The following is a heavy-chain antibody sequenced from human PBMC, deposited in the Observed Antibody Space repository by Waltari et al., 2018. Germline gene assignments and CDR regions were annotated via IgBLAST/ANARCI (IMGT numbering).Heavy chain of an antibody. D-gene: IGHD3-16*01. CDR1: GYSISSGYY. CDR3: ARHFYTTLDY. Sequence: QVQLQESGQGLVKPSETLSLTCAVSGYSISSGYYWGWIRQTPGKGLEWIGNIYPCASTYYHPSLKCRVTISVDPSNNQFSLKLSSVTAADTALYYCARHFYTTLDYWVQGTLVTVSS. J-gene: IGHJ4*02. CDR2: IYPCAST. V-gene: IGHV4-38-2*01.